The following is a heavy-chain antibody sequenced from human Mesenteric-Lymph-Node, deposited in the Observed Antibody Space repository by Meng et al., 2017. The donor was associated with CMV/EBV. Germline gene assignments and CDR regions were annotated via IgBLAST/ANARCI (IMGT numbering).Heavy chain of an antibody. CDR1: GFTFSSYW. Sequence: GVLKISCAASGFTFSSYWMSWVRQAPGKGLEWVANIKQDGSEKYYVDSVKGRFTISRDNAKNSLYLQMNSLRAEDTAVYYCARYYGAGSYFGDSWGQGTQVTVSS. CDR3: ARYYGAGSYFGDS. D-gene: IGHD3-10*01. V-gene: IGHV3-7*01. CDR2: IKQDGSEK. J-gene: IGHJ4*02.